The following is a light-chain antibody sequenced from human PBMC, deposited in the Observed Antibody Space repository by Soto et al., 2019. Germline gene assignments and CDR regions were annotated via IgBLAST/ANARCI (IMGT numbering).Light chain of an antibody. CDR3: KQYRSSPSPT. V-gene: IGKV3-20*01. CDR2: GAS. J-gene: IGKJ4*01. CDR1: QSVSSSY. Sequence: EIVLTQSPGTLSLSPGERATLSCRASQSVSSSYLAWYQQKPGQAPRLLIYGASSRATGSTDWFSGSGSGTDFTLTISRREPEDFAAYYCKQYRSSPSPTFGGGTKVEIK.